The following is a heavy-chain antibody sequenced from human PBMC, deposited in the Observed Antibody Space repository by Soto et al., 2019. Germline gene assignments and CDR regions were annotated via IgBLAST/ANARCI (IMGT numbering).Heavy chain of an antibody. CDR3: ARGIAVAGPRNWFDP. Sequence: ASVKVSCKASGYTFTGYYMHWVRQAPGQGLEWMGWIDPNSGGTNYAQKFQGRVTMTRDTSISTAYMELSRLRSDDTAVYYCARGIAVAGPRNWFDPWGQGTLVTVS. CDR1: GYTFTGYY. V-gene: IGHV1-2*02. CDR2: IDPNSGGT. J-gene: IGHJ5*02. D-gene: IGHD6-19*01.